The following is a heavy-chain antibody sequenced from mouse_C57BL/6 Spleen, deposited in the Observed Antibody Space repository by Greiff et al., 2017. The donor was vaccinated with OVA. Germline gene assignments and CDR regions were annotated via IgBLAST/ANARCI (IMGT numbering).Heavy chain of an antibody. Sequence: VQLQQSGPELVKPGASVKISCKASGYSFTGYYMNWVKQSPEKSLEWIGEINPSTGGTTYNQKFKAKATLTVDKSSSTAYMQLKSLTSEDSAVYYCARFPTGGPYAVDYWGQGTSVTVSS. CDR1: GYSFTGYY. CDR3: ARFPTGGPYAVDY. D-gene: IGHD2-10*01. CDR2: INPSTGGT. J-gene: IGHJ4*01. V-gene: IGHV1-42*01.